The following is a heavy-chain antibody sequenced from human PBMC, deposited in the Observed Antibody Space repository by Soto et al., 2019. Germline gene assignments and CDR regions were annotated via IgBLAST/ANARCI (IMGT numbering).Heavy chain of an antibody. CDR1: GYTFTRYG. Sequence: ASVKVSCKASGYTFTRYGMHWVRQAPGQRLEWMGWINGDNGNTKYSQKFQGRVTITRDTSASTVYMYLSSLRSEDTTVYYCERDQSGVGVTVAGAGYFGMDVWGQGTTVTVSS. V-gene: IGHV1-3*01. CDR2: INGDNGNT. CDR3: ERDQSGVGVTVAGAGYFGMDV. J-gene: IGHJ6*02. D-gene: IGHD2-15*01.